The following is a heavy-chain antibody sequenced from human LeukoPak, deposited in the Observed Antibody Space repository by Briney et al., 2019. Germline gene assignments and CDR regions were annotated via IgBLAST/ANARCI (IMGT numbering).Heavy chain of an antibody. V-gene: IGHV3-11*01. CDR1: GFTFSDYY. CDR2: ISSSGSTI. Sequence: GGSLRLSCAASGFTFSDYYMSWIRQAPGKGLEWVSYISSSGSTIYYADSVKGRFTISRDNAKNSLYLQMNSLRADDTAVYYCARKREAVADYRGGYFDYWGQGTLVTVSS. J-gene: IGHJ4*02. CDR3: ARKREAVADYRGGYFDY. D-gene: IGHD6-19*01.